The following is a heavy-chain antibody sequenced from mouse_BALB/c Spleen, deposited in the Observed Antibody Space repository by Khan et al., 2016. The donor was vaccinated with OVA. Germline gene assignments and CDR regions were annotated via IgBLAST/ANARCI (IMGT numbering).Heavy chain of an antibody. Sequence: VQLKQSGAELVKPGASVKLSCSASGFTIKDTYIHWMRQRPEQGLEWIGRIDPPNDDPKYGPKFQAMATVTADTSSNTAYLQLSSLTSEDTAVYYCATLYGNPLAVWGQGTLVSVSA. D-gene: IGHD2-1*01. V-gene: IGHV14-3*02. J-gene: IGHJ3*01. CDR2: IDPPNDDP. CDR1: GFTIKDTY. CDR3: ATLYGNPLAV.